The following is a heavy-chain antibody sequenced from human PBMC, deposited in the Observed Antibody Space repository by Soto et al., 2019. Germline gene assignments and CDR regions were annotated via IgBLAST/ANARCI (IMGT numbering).Heavy chain of an antibody. CDR3: ARFDSYGYDPHFDY. D-gene: IGHD5-18*01. V-gene: IGHV2-26*01. J-gene: IGHJ4*02. Sequence: QVTLKESGPVLVKPTETLTLTCTVSGFSLSNARMGVSLIRQPPGKSLEWLAHIFSKDEKSYSTFLKSRLTISKDTAKSQVVLTMTNMDPVDTATYYCARFDSYGYDPHFDYWGQGTLVTVSS. CDR2: IFSKDEK. CDR1: GFSLSNARMG.